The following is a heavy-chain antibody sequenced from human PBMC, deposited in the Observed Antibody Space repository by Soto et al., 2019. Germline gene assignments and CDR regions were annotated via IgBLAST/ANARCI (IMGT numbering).Heavy chain of an antibody. D-gene: IGHD5-12*01. CDR2: IYYSGST. CDR1: GGSISSGGYY. CDR3: ARVQWLRLGDNWFDP. V-gene: IGHV4-31*03. Sequence: SETLSLTCTVSGGSISSGGYYWSWIRQHPGKGLEWIGYIYYSGSTYYNPSLKSRVTISVDTSKNQFSLKLSSVTAADTAVYYCARVQWLRLGDNWFDPWGQGNLVTVSS. J-gene: IGHJ5*02.